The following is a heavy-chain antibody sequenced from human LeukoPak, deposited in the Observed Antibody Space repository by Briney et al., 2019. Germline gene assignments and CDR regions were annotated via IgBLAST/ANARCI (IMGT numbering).Heavy chain of an antibody. D-gene: IGHD5-18*01. CDR1: GVTLSTYA. Sequence: GGSLRLSCAASGVTLSTYAMSWARQAPGKGLEWVSGISSSGSGDNTYYADSVKGRFTISRDSSKNTLFLHMNSLRAEDTAVYFCARGGSDTAMAHDYWGQGTLVTVSS. CDR3: ARGGSDTAMAHDY. CDR2: ISSSGSGDNT. J-gene: IGHJ4*02. V-gene: IGHV3-23*01.